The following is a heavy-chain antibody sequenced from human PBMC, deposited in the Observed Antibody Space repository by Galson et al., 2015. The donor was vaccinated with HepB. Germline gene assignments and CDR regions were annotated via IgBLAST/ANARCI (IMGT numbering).Heavy chain of an antibody. J-gene: IGHJ3*02. Sequence: SLRLPCAASGFTFSSYGMHWVRQAPGKGLEWVAFIRYDGSNKYYADSVKGRFTISRDNSKNTLYLQMNSLRAEDTAVYYCANDDFDWGTARRPDAFDIWGQGTMVTVSS. CDR3: ANDDFDWGTARRPDAFDI. D-gene: IGHD3-9*01. V-gene: IGHV3-30*02. CDR2: IRYDGSNK. CDR1: GFTFSSYG.